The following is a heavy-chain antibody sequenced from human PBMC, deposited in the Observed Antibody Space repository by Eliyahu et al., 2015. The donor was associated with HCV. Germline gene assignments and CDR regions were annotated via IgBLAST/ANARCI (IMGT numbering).Heavy chain of an antibody. CDR3: AKAHDTSGYWSLDPYDI. D-gene: IGHD3-22*01. V-gene: IGHV3-21*01. J-gene: IGHJ3*02. Sequence: EVKLVESGGGLVKPGESLRLSCSASGFXFRGYSXXWRRQAPGKGLGWVAAVTRGSMYKYYADSVKGRFSISRDDSENSLSLEMSSLRADDTAVYYCAKAHDTSGYWSLDPYDIWGQGTMVVVSS. CDR2: VTRGSMYK. CDR1: GFXFRGYS.